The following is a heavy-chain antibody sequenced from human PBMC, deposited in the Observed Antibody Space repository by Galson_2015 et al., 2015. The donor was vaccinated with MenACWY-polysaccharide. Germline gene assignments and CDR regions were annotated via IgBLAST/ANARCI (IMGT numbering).Heavy chain of an antibody. V-gene: IGHV4-39*01. J-gene: IGHJ5*01. CDR1: GGSISSSSYY. D-gene: IGHD2-15*01. CDR2: IHYSGTT. CDR3: ATSLGRSKLPSLDS. Sequence: ETLSLTCTVSGGSISSSSYYWGWIRQPPGKGLEYLASIHYSGTTYCSPSLKSRVIISVDTSKNQFSLKLGSVTAADTAVYYCATSLGRSKLPSLDSWGQGTLVTVSS.